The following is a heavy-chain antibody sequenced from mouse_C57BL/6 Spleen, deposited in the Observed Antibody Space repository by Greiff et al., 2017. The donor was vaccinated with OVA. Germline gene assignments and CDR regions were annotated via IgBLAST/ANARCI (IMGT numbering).Heavy chain of an antibody. Sequence: EVQLVESGGGLVQPGGSMKLSCVASGFTFSNYWMNWVRQSPEKGLEWVAQIRLKSDNYATHYAESVNGRFTISRDESKSIVYLQMNNLRAEDTGIYYCAGGTGYWGQSTTLTVSS. CDR3: AGGTGY. V-gene: IGHV6-3*01. CDR2: IRLKSDNYAT. J-gene: IGHJ2*01. CDR1: GFTFSNYW.